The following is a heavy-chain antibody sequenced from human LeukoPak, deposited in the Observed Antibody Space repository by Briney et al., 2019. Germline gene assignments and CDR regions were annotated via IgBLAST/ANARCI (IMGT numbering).Heavy chain of an antibody. CDR3: AKSDMTTYNCFDP. D-gene: IGHD4-11*01. CDR1: GSTFCDYA. J-gene: IGHJ5*02. CDR2: IRSKAYGGTT. Sequence: GGSLRLSCTASGSTFCDYAMSWVRQAPGKGLEWVGFIRSKAYGGTTEYAASVKGRFTISRDDSKSIAYLQMNSLKTEDTAVYYCAKSDMTTYNCFDPWGQGTLVTVSS. V-gene: IGHV3-49*04.